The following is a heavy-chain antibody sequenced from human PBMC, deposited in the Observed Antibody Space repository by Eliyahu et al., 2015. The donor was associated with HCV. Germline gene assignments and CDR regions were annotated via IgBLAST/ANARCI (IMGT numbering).Heavy chain of an antibody. V-gene: IGHV4-39*01. Sequence: QLQLQESGSGLVKPSETLSLTCTVSGGSISSSSYYWGWIRQPPGKGLEWIGSILLWWGPLHHPSLKSRVTISVDTSKNQFSLKLSSVTAADTAVYYCARRDGYNFRLWGQGTLVTVSS. CDR3: ARRDGYNFRL. D-gene: IGHD5-24*01. CDR2: ILLWWGP. CDR1: GGSISSSSYY. J-gene: IGHJ4*02.